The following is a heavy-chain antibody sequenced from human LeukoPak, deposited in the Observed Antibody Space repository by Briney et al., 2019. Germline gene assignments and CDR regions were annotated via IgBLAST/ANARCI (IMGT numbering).Heavy chain of an antibody. D-gene: IGHD3-10*01. CDR1: GGSFSGYY. J-gene: IGHJ4*02. CDR2: MNPSGST. Sequence: PSETLSLTCAVYGGSFSGYYWTWIRQTPEKGLEWIGEMNPSGSTNYNPSLKSRVTISVDTSKNQFSLKLSSVTAADTAVYYCARHHNYYGSGYYFDYWGQGTLVTVSS. CDR3: ARHHNYYGSGYYFDY. V-gene: IGHV4-34*01.